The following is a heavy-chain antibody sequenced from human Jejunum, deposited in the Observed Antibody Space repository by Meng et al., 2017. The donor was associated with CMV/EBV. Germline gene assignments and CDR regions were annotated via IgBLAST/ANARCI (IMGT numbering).Heavy chain of an antibody. CDR2: ISSSSSYI. V-gene: IGHV3-21*01. CDR1: TDS. CDR3: ARDSQRITIFGVDNYGMDV. Sequence: TDSMNWVRQAQGKGLECVSSISSSSSYIYYADSVKGRFTISRDNAKNSLYLQMNSLRAEDTAVYYCARDSQRITIFGVDNYGMDVWGQGTTVAVSS. J-gene: IGHJ6*02. D-gene: IGHD3-3*01.